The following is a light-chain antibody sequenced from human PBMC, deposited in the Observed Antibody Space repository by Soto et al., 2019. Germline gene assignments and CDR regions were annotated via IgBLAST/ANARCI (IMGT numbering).Light chain of an antibody. V-gene: IGLV1-44*01. CDR2: KNN. CDR1: SSNIGSNT. CDR3: AAWDDSLNGVL. J-gene: IGLJ2*01. Sequence: QSVLTQPPSASGTPGQSVTISCSGSSSNIGSNTVNWYQQLLGTAPKFLTYKNNQRPSGVPDRFSGSKSGTSASLAISGLQSEDEADYYCAAWDDSLNGVLFGGGTKLTV.